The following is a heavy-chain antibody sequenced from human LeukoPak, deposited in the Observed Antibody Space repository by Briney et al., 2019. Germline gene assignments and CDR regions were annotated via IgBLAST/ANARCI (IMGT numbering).Heavy chain of an antibody. D-gene: IGHD3-10*01. CDR3: ARVTMVRGASYYFDY. V-gene: IGHV3-21*01. CDR1: GFTFPSYD. J-gene: IGHJ4*02. CDR2: ISDSGHDT. Sequence: AGSLRLSCAASGFTFPSYDMSWVRQAPGKGLEWVSTISDSGHDTSYADSVKGRFTISRDNAKNSLYLQMNSLRAEDTAVYYCARVTMVRGASYYFDYWGQGTLVTVSS.